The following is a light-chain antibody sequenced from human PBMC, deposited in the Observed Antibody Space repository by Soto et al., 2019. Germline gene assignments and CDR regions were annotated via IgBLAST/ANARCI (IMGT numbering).Light chain of an antibody. CDR1: SSNIGAGYD. CDR2: GNS. CDR3: QSYDSSLSGGDVV. Sequence: QSVLTQPPSVSGAPGQRVTISCTGCSSNIGAGYDVHWYQQLPGTAPKLLIYGNSNRPSGVPDRFSGSKSGTSASLAITGLQAEDEADYYCQSYDSSLSGGDVVFGGGTKLTVL. J-gene: IGLJ2*01. V-gene: IGLV1-40*01.